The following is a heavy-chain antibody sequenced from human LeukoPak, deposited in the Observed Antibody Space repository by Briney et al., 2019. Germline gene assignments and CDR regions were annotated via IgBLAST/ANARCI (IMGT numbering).Heavy chain of an antibody. V-gene: IGHV3-23*01. Sequence: GGSLRLSCAASGFAFSTYAMTWVRQAPGKGLEWVSLISGTGGSTYYADSVKGRFTISRDNAKNSLYLQMNSLRAEDTAVYYCAELGITMIGGVWGKGTTVTISS. J-gene: IGHJ6*04. CDR1: GFAFSTYA. D-gene: IGHD3-10*02. CDR3: AELGITMIGGV. CDR2: ISGTGGST.